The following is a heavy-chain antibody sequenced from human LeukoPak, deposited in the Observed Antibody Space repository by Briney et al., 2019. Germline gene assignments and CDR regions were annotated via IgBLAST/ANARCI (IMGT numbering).Heavy chain of an antibody. Sequence: PSETLSLTCTVSGGSVSSTSYYWGWVRQPPGKGLEWIGCVYYTETTYYNPSLKSRVAISIDTSKNQFSLRLSSVTAADTAVYYCARRIQGGSGWTFDYWGQGILVTVSS. CDR1: GGSVSSTSYY. V-gene: IGHV4-39*01. D-gene: IGHD6-19*01. CDR3: ARRIQGGSGWTFDY. J-gene: IGHJ4*02. CDR2: VYYTETT.